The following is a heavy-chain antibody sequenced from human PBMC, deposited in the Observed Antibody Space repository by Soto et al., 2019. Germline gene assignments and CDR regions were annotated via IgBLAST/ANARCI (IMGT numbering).Heavy chain of an antibody. J-gene: IGHJ4*02. CDR2: INPSGGST. Sequence: QVQLVQSGAEVKKPGASVKVSCKASGYTFTSYYMHWVRQAPGQGLEWMGIINPSGGSTSYAQKFQGRVTMTRDTSTSTVYMELSSLRSEDTAVHYCARVQTTLAAADHWGQGTLVTVSS. CDR1: GYTFTSYY. CDR3: ARVQTTLAAADH. D-gene: IGHD6-13*01. V-gene: IGHV1-46*03.